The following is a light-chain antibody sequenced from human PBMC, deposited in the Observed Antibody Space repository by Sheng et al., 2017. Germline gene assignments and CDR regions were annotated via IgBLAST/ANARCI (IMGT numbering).Light chain of an antibody. CDR3: QHFANSVVT. CDR1: QSVSSSY. CDR2: AAS. J-gene: IGKJ4*01. Sequence: EIVLTQSPGTLSLSPGESATLSCRASQSVSSSYLAWYQHKPGQAPRLLIYAASSRATGIPDRFSGSGSGADFTLIITRLEPEDFAVYYCQHFANSVVTFGGGTKV. V-gene: IGKV3-20*01.